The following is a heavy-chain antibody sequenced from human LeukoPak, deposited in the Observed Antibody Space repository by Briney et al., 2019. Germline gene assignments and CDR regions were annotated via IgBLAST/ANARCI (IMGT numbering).Heavy chain of an antibody. CDR3: STVGLGYYFDY. Sequence: SETLSLTCAVYGGSFSGYYWSWLRQPPGKGREWVGEINHSGSTNYNPSLKSRVTISVDTSKNQFSLKLSSVTAADTAVYYCSTVGLGYYFDYWGQGTLVTVSS. J-gene: IGHJ4*02. CDR1: GGSFSGYY. CDR2: INHSGST. D-gene: IGHD3-16*01. V-gene: IGHV4-34*01.